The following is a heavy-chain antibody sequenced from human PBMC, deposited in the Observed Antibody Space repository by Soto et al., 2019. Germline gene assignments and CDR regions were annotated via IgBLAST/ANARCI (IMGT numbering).Heavy chain of an antibody. CDR1: GFTFSDYY. Sequence: GGSLRLSCVASGFTFSDYYMSWIRQAPGKGLEWVSYISSSGSTIYYADSVKGRFTISRDNAKNSLYLQMNSLRAEDTAVYYCARSTSYDYIWGSYRPYFDYWGQGTLVTVSS. CDR2: ISSSGSTI. J-gene: IGHJ4*02. CDR3: ARSTSYDYIWGSYRPYFDY. V-gene: IGHV3-11*01. D-gene: IGHD3-16*02.